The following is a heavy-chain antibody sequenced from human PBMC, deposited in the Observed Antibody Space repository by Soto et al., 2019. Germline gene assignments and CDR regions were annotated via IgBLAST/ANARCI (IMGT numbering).Heavy chain of an antibody. V-gene: IGHV3-23*01. J-gene: IGHJ4*01. Sequence: SGGSLSLACAASGFTFDSPYSHGMSWVRQSPGKGPEWVSTISSNGANTHYAESVKGRFTISKDASRNTVHLHMNSLRAEDTATYFCVSWVSAHFDYWGHGTPVTVSS. CDR1: GFTFDSPYSHG. CDR2: ISSNGANT. CDR3: VSWVSAHFDY. D-gene: IGHD2-8*01.